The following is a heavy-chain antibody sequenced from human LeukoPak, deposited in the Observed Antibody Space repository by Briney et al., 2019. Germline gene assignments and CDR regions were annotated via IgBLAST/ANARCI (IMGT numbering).Heavy chain of an antibody. D-gene: IGHD2-2*01. Sequence: GGSLRLSCAASGFTFSSYAMNWVRQAPGKGLEWVSSISSSSSYIYYADSVKGRFTISGDNAKNSLYLQMNSLRAEDTAVYYCARRGGYCSSSSCYEFDYWGQGTLVTVSS. V-gene: IGHV3-21*01. CDR1: GFTFSSYA. J-gene: IGHJ4*02. CDR3: ARRGGYCSSSSCYEFDY. CDR2: ISSSSSYI.